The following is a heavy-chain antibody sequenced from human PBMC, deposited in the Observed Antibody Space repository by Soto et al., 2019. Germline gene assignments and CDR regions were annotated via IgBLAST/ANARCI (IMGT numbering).Heavy chain of an antibody. CDR3: ARRLRGCSGGSCYSHFDY. V-gene: IGHV4-59*08. CDR2: ICYSGST. J-gene: IGHJ4*02. D-gene: IGHD2-15*01. CDR1: GGSISSYY. Sequence: SETLSLTCTVSGGSISSYYWSWIRQPPGKGLEWIGYICYSGSTNYNPSLKSRVTISVDTSKNQFSLKLSSVTAADTAVYYCARRLRGCSGGSCYSHFDYWGQGTLVTVSS.